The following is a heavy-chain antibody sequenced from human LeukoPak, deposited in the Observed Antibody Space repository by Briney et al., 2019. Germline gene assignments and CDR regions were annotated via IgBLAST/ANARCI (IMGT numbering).Heavy chain of an antibody. Sequence: PGGSLRLSCAASGFTFSNFWMTWVRQTPGKGLEWVANIKPDASEKYYVDSVKGRFTISRDNAKNSLYLQMNSLRAEDTAVYYCAREKTMVRGVIGYWGQGTLVTVSS. J-gene: IGHJ4*02. V-gene: IGHV3-7*01. CDR1: GFTFSNFW. CDR2: IKPDASEK. D-gene: IGHD3-10*01. CDR3: AREKTMVRGVIGY.